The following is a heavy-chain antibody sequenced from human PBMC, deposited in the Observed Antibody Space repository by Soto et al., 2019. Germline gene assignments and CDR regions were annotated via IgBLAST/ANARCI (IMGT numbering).Heavy chain of an antibody. D-gene: IGHD2-15*01. J-gene: IGHJ4*02. Sequence: SGPTLVNPTQTLPLTCTFSGFSLSTSGVGVGWIRQPPGKALEWLELIYWHGDKRYSPSLKSRLTITKDTSKNQVVLTMTNMDPVDTATYFSARTEGGGYCSGGSCYGVDYWGQGTLVTVSS. V-gene: IGHV2-5*01. CDR3: ARTEGGGYCSGGSCYGVDY. CDR2: IYWHGDK. CDR1: GFSLSTSGVG.